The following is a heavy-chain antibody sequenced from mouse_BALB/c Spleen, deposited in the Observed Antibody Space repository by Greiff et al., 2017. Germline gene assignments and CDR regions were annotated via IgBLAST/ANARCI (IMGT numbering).Heavy chain of an antibody. J-gene: IGHJ3*01. CDR2: IYPGSGST. Sequence: LQQPGSELVRPGASVKLSCKASGYTFTSYWMHWVKQRHGQGLEWIGNIYPGSGSTNYDEKFKSKGTLTVDTSSSTAYMHLSSLTSEDSAVYYCTRRDGYAWFAYWGQGTLVTVSA. CDR3: TRRDGYAWFAY. V-gene: IGHV1S22*01. D-gene: IGHD2-2*01. CDR1: GYTFTSYW.